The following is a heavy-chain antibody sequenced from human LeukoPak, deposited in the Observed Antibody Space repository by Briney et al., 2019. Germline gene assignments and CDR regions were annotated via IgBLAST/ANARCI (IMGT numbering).Heavy chain of an antibody. CDR1: GGSISSYY. J-gene: IGHJ6*02. Sequence: SETLSLTCTVSGGSISSYYWSWIRQPPGKGLEWIGYIYYSGSANYNPSLKSRVTISVDTSKNQFSQKLSSVTAADTAVSYCASSRRGHYYYSGMDVCGQGTTVTVSS. V-gene: IGHV4-59*01. D-gene: IGHD6-13*01. CDR2: IYYSGSA. CDR3: ASSRRGHYYYSGMDV.